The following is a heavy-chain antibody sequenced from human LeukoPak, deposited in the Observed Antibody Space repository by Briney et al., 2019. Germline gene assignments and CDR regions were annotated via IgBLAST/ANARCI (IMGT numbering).Heavy chain of an antibody. CDR2: IKQDGSEK. D-gene: IGHD2-15*01. Sequence: GGSLRLSCAASGFTVSSNYMSWVRQAPGKGLEWVANIKQDGSEKYYVDSVEGRFTISRDNAKDSLFLQLNSLRAEDTAVYYCARMTGGLWDYWGQGTLVTVSS. CDR3: ARMTGGLWDY. CDR1: GFTVSSNY. J-gene: IGHJ4*02. V-gene: IGHV3-7*05.